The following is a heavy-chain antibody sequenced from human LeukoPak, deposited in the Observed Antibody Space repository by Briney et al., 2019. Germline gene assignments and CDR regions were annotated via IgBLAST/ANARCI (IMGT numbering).Heavy chain of an antibody. CDR2: IYYSGGT. J-gene: IGHJ4*02. CDR1: GGSVTSYY. CDR3: ARHEGYYGSGSYPHYFDY. V-gene: IGHV4-59*08. D-gene: IGHD3-10*01. Sequence: NTSETLSLTCTVSGGSVTSYYWSWIRQPPGKGLEWIGYIYYSGGTNYNPSLKSRVTISVDTSKNQFSLKLSSVTAADTAVYYCARHEGYYGSGSYPHYFDYWGQGTLVTVSS.